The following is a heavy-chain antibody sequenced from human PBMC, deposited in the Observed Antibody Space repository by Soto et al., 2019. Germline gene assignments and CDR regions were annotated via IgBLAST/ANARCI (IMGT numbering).Heavy chain of an antibody. J-gene: IGHJ3*02. V-gene: IGHV3-33*01. CDR2: IWYDGSNK. Sequence: GGSLRLSCAASGFTFSSYGMHWVRQAPGKGLEWVAVIWYDGSNKYYAGSVKGRFTISRDNSKNTLYLQMNSLRAEDTAVYYCARETDAFDIWGQGTMVTVSS. CDR3: ARETDAFDI. CDR1: GFTFSSYG.